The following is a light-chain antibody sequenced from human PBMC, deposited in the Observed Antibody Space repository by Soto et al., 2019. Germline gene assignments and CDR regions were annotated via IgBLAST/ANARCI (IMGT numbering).Light chain of an antibody. V-gene: IGKV1-39*01. J-gene: IGKJ2*01. CDR2: AAS. CDR1: QSISSY. Sequence: DIPMTQSPSSLSASVGDRVTITCRASQSISSYLNWYQQKPGKAPKLVIYAASSLQSGVPSRFSGSGSGTDFTLTISSLQPEDFATYYCQQTYSTLPGTFGQGTKLEIK. CDR3: QQTYSTLPGT.